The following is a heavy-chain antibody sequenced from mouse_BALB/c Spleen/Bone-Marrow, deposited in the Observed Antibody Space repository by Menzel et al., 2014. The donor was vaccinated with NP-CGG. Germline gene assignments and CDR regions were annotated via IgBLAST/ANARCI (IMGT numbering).Heavy chain of an antibody. CDR3: ARSLYPRAMDY. Sequence: EVKVEESGGGLVQPGGSLRLSCAPSGFTFTDYYMSWVRPPPGKALEWLGFIRNKANGYTTEYSASVKGRFTISRDNSQSILYLQMNTLRAEDSATYYCARSLYPRAMDYWGQGTSVTVSS. V-gene: IGHV7-3*02. D-gene: IGHD2-1*01. CDR2: IRNKANGYTT. J-gene: IGHJ4*01. CDR1: GFTFTDYY.